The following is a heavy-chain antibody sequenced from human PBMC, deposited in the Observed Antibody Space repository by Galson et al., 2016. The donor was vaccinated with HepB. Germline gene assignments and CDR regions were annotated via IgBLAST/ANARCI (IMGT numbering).Heavy chain of an antibody. CDR3: AKLPRFGVDS. V-gene: IGHV3-23*01. D-gene: IGHD3-10*01. Sequence: SLRLSCAASGFTFSNYAVSWVRQAPGKGLEWVSLITGSGGSTYYADSVKGRFPISRDNSRNTLYLQINSLRTEDTAVYYCAKLPRFGVDSWGQGTLVTVSS. CDR1: GFTFSNYA. J-gene: IGHJ4*02. CDR2: ITGSGGST.